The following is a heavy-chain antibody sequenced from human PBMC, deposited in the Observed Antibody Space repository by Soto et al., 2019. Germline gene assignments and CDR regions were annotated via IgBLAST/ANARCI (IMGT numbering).Heavy chain of an antibody. CDR1: GYSFTSYW. D-gene: IGHD2-8*01. Sequence: GESLKSACNGSGYSFTSYWIGWVRQMPGKGLEWMGIIYPGDSDTRYSPSFQGQVTISADKSISTAYLQWSSLKASDTAMYYCASSLTNGVWDSFDYWGQGTLVTVSS. CDR2: IYPGDSDT. CDR3: ASSLTNGVWDSFDY. V-gene: IGHV5-51*01. J-gene: IGHJ4*02.